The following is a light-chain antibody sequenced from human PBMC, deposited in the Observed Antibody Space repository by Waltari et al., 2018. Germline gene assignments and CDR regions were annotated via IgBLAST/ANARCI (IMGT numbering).Light chain of an antibody. Sequence: SYVLTQPPSASVAPGMTARITCEGTDIASKRFHWYQQKPGQAPVLVMYYSSDRPSRIPARFCGSNSGNTATLTITRVEAEDEADYYCRAWHTGTSHVVFGGGTKLTVL. CDR3: RAWHTGTSHVV. J-gene: IGLJ2*01. V-gene: IGLV3-21*04. CDR1: DIASKR. CDR2: YSS.